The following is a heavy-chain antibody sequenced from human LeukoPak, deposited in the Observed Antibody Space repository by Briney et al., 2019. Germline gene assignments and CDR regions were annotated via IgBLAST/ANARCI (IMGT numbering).Heavy chain of an antibody. D-gene: IGHD2-2*01. CDR3: ARTLSCSSTSCSSFDY. J-gene: IGHJ4*02. CDR2: IYYSGST. CDR1: GGSFSGYY. V-gene: IGHV4-34*01. Sequence: SETLSLTCAVYGGSFSGYYWSWIRQPPGKGLEWIGSIYYSGSTYYNPSLKSRVTISVDTSKNQFSLKLSSVTAADTAVYYCARTLSCSSTSCSSFDYWGQGTLVTVSS.